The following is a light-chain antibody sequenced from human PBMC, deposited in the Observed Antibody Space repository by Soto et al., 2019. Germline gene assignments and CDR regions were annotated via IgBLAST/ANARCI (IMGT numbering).Light chain of an antibody. CDR3: QQYYNWPPYT. CDR2: GAS. V-gene: IGKV3-15*01. Sequence: EVVMTQSPATLSVSPGDRATLSCRASQSVDTNVAWYQQKPGQAPRLLVHGASTRATGVPARFTGIGSGTDFTLTISGLQSDDFAVHYCQQYYNWPPYTFGWGTKLQIK. CDR1: QSVDTN. J-gene: IGKJ2*01.